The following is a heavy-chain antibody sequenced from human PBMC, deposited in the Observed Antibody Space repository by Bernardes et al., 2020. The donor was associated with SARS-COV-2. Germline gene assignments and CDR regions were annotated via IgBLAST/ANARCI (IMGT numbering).Heavy chain of an antibody. CDR2: INHSGST. V-gene: IGHV4-34*01. CDR1: GGSFSDYY. Sequence: SDPLSLTCAVYGGSFSDYYWSWIRQPPGKGLEWIGEINHSGSTNYNPSLKSRVTISVDTSKNQFSLKLTSVTAADTAVYYCARRRYCDYWGQGTLVTVSS. CDR3: ARRRYCDY. J-gene: IGHJ4*02.